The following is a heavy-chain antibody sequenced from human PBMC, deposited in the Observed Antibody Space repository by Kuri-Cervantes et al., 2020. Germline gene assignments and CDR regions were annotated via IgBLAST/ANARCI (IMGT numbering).Heavy chain of an antibody. CDR2: IYHSGST. CDR3: ARDDSSGYYYAGYYYYGMGV. Sequence: LRLSCAVSGGSISSGGYSWSWIRQPPGKGLEWIGYIYHSGSTYYNPSLKSRVTISVDTSKNQFSLKLSSVTAADTAVYYCARDDSSGYYYAGYYYYGMGVWGQGTTVTVSS. D-gene: IGHD3-22*01. J-gene: IGHJ6*02. CDR1: GGSISSGGYS. V-gene: IGHV4-30-2*01.